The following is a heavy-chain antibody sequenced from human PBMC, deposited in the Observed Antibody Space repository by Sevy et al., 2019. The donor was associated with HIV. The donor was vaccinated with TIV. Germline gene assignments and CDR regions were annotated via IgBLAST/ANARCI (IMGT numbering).Heavy chain of an antibody. V-gene: IGHV3-11*04. Sequence: GGSLRLSCAASEFSFHDYYMSWIRQAPGMGLEYISYISDNGYNLYYADSVRGRFTISGDNAKNSLYLQMNSLRIEDTAVYYCARAGPYTSRWHFDYWGQGTLVTVSS. CDR2: ISDNGYNL. D-gene: IGHD6-13*01. J-gene: IGHJ4*02. CDR1: EFSFHDYY. CDR3: ARAGPYTSRWHFDY.